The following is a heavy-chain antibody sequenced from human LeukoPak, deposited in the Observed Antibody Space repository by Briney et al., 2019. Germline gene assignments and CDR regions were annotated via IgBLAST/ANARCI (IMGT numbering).Heavy chain of an antibody. D-gene: IGHD6-19*01. Sequence: GGSLRLSCAASGFTFSSYSMNWVRQAPGKGLEWVSSISSSSSYIYYADSVKGRFTISRDNAKNSLYLQMNSLRAEDTAVYYCARDRAHLCHSSGWYSDYWGQGTLVTVSS. CDR2: ISSSSSYI. V-gene: IGHV3-21*01. CDR3: ARDRAHLCHSSGWYSDY. CDR1: GFTFSSYS. J-gene: IGHJ4*02.